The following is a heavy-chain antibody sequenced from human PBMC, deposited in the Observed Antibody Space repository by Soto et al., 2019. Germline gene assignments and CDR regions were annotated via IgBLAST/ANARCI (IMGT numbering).Heavy chain of an antibody. V-gene: IGHV1-69*06. D-gene: IGHD6-6*01. J-gene: IGHJ6*02. CDR2: IIPIFGTA. Sequence: GASVKVSCKASGGTFSSYAISWVRQAPGQGLEWMGGIIPIFGTANYAQKFQGRVTITADKSTSTAYMELSSLRSEDTAVYYCARDSRAARPLYYYGMDVWGQGTTVTVSS. CDR1: GGTFSSYA. CDR3: ARDSRAARPLYYYGMDV.